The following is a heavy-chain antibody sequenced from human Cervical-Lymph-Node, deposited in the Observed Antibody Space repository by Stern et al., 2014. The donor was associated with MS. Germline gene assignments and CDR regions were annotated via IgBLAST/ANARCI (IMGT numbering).Heavy chain of an antibody. V-gene: IGHV3-48*02. CDR3: TREDGYDDSGYFGPFDN. CDR1: GFTFSTYS. D-gene: IGHD3-22*01. CDR2: ISRTGSTI. J-gene: IGHJ4*02. Sequence: VQLLESGGGLVQPGGSLRLSCRASGFTFSTYSMTWVRQAPGKGLEWVSYISRTGSTIYYADSVKGRFTISRDNAQNSLYLQMSSLRDEDTAVYYCTREDGYDDSGYFGPFDNWGQGTLVTVSS.